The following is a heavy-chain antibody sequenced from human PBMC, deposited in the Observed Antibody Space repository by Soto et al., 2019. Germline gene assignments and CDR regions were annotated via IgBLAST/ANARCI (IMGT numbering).Heavy chain of an antibody. V-gene: IGHV5-51*01. CDR1: GYSFTSYW. J-gene: IGHJ3*02. D-gene: IGHD6-6*01. CDR2: IYPGDSDT. CDR3: ARPETRPPVGGDDAFDI. Sequence: GESLKISCKGSGYSFTSYWIGWVRQMPGKGLEWMGIIYPGDSDTRYSPSFQGQVTISADKSISTAYLQWSSLKASDTAMYYCARPETRPPVGGDDAFDIWGQGTMVTVSS.